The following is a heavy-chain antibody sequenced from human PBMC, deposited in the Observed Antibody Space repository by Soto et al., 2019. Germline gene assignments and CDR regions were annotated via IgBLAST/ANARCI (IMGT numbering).Heavy chain of an antibody. D-gene: IGHD5-12*01. CDR3: AITSVADASFDY. CDR1: GFIFSNYG. J-gene: IGHJ4*02. V-gene: IGHV3-30*03. Sequence: QVQLVESGGGVVHPGRSLSLSCAGSGFIFSNYGMHWVRQAPGKGLEWVAFISYDGGETFYADSVKGRFIISRDNSKSTVFLHMNSLKKEDTAVYYCAITSVADASFDYWGQGTLVTVSS. CDR2: ISYDGGET.